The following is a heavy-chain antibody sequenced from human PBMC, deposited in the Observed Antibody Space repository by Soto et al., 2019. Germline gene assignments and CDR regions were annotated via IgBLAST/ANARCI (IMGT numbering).Heavy chain of an antibody. V-gene: IGHV3-30*18. CDR3: AKGLPARY. Sequence: QVKLVESGGGVVQPGRSLRLSCAASGFTFSSYGMHWVRQAPGKGLEWVAVISYDGSNEYYADSVKGRFTISRDNSKNTLYLQMNSLRAEDTAVYYCAKGLPARYWGQGTLVTVSS. D-gene: IGHD2-2*01. J-gene: IGHJ4*02. CDR1: GFTFSSYG. CDR2: ISYDGSNE.